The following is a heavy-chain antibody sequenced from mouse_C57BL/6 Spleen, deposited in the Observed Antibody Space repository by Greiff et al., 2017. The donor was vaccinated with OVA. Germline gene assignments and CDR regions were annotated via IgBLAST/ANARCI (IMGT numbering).Heavy chain of an antibody. V-gene: IGHV2-5*01. CDR1: GFSLTSYG. D-gene: IGHD2-4*01. CDR2: IWRGGST. Sequence: QVQLQQSGPGLVQPSQSLSITCTVSGFSLTSYGVHWVRQSPGKGLEWLGVIWRGGSTDYNAAFMSRLSITKDNSKSQVFLKMNSLQADDTAIYYCATPYDYDDAMDYWGQGTSVTVSS. J-gene: IGHJ4*01. CDR3: ATPYDYDDAMDY.